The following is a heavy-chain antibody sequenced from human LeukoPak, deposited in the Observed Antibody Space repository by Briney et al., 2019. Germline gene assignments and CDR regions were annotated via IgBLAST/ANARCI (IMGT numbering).Heavy chain of an antibody. CDR1: GYTFTSYG. V-gene: IGHV1-18*01. D-gene: IGHD6-6*01. CDR3: ARDRASVYSSSSVDY. CDR2: ISAYNGNT. J-gene: IGHJ4*02. Sequence: ASVKVSCKAPGYTFTSYGISWVRQAPGQQLEWMGWISAYNGNTNYAQKLQGRVTMTTDTSTSRAYMELRSLRSDDTAVYYCARDRASVYSSSSVDYWGQGTLVTVSS.